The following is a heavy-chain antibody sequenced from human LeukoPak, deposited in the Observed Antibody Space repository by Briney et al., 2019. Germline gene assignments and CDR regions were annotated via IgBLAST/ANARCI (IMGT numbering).Heavy chain of an antibody. CDR2: INHSGST. CDR1: GGSFSGYY. Sequence: SETLSLTCAVYGGSFSGYYWSWIRQPPGKGLEWIGEINHSGSTNYNPSLKSRVTISVDTSKNQFSLKLSSVTAADTAVYYCARASRCYYDSSGSHGDYWGQGTLVTVSS. J-gene: IGHJ4*02. CDR3: ARASRCYYDSSGSHGDY. V-gene: IGHV4-34*01. D-gene: IGHD3-22*01.